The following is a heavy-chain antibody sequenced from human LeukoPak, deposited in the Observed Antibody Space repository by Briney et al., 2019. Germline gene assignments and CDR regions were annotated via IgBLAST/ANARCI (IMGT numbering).Heavy chain of an antibody. V-gene: IGHV3-23*01. D-gene: IGHD7-27*01. CDR3: ARGLGDLDYYYYYYMDV. CDR1: GFTFSSYG. J-gene: IGHJ6*03. Sequence: GGSLRLSCAASGFTFSSYGMSWVRQAPGKGLEWVSAISGSGGSTYYADSVKGRFTISRDNSKNTLYLQMNSLRAEDTAVYYCARGLGDLDYYYYYYMDVWGKGTTVTVSS. CDR2: ISGSGGST.